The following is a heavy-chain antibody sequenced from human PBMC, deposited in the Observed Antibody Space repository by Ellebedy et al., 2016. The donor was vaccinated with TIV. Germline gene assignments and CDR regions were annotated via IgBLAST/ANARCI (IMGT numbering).Heavy chain of an antibody. V-gene: IGHV4-31*03. J-gene: IGHJ6*02. CDR3: VRATYRRYYYGMDV. Sequence: LRLXCTVSGGSISSGGYYWSWIRQHPGKGLEWIGYIYYSGSTYYNPSLKSRVTISVDTSKNQFSLKLSSVTAADTAVYYCVRATYRRYYYGMDVWGQGTTVTVSS. CDR2: IYYSGST. D-gene: IGHD1-26*01. CDR1: GGSISSGGYY.